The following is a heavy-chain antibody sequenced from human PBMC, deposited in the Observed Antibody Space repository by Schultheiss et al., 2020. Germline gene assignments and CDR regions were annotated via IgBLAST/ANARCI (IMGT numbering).Heavy chain of an antibody. CDR3: ARDLLDPIYSGYDSGYFDY. V-gene: IGHV3-9*01. Sequence: GGSLRLSCAASGFTFDDYAMHWVRQAPGKGLEWVSGISWNSGSIGYADSVKGRFTISRDNAKNSLYLQMNSLRAEDTAVYYCARDLLDPIYSGYDSGYFDYWGQGTLVTVSS. J-gene: IGHJ4*02. CDR1: GFTFDDYA. CDR2: ISWNSGSI. D-gene: IGHD5-12*01.